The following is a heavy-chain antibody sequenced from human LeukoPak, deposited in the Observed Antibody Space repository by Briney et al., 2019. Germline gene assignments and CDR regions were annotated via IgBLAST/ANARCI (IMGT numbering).Heavy chain of an antibody. CDR3: AIQGSSGWSGCDY. D-gene: IGHD6-19*01. V-gene: IGHV3-23*01. CDR1: GFTFSSYA. Sequence: GGSLRLSCAASGFTFSSYAMSWVRQAPGKGLEWVSGISGSGGSTYYADSVKGRFTISRDNSKNTLYIQMNSLRVEDTAVYYCAIQGSSGWSGCDYWGQGTLVTVSS. J-gene: IGHJ4*02. CDR2: ISGSGGST.